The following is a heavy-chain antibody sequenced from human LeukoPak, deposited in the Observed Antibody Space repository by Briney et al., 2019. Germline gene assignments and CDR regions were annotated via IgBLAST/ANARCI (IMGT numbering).Heavy chain of an antibody. Sequence: GGSLRLSCAASGFTFSDYYMSWIRQAPGKGLEWVSYISCSGSNIYYADSVKGRFTISSDNAKNSLYVQSNSLRAEDTAVYYCARSMYCGGDCFWFDPWGQGTLVTVSS. CDR3: ARSMYCGGDCFWFDP. D-gene: IGHD2-21*02. CDR1: GFTFSDYY. J-gene: IGHJ5*02. CDR2: ISCSGSNI. V-gene: IGHV3-11*01.